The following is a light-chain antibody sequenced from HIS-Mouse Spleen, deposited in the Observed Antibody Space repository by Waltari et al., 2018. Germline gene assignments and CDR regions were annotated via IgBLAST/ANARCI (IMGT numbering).Light chain of an antibody. CDR3: QSADSSGTYV. CDR1: ALPKQY. V-gene: IGLV3-25*03. CDR2: KDS. Sequence: SYELTQPPSVSVSPGQTARITCSGDALPKQYAYWYQQKPGQAPVLVIYKDSERPSGIPDRCSGSSSGTTVTLTISGVQAEDEADYYCQSADSSGTYVFGGGTKLTVL. J-gene: IGLJ2*01.